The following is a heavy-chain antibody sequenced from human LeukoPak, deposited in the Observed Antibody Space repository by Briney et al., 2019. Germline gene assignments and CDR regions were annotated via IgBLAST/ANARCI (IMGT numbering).Heavy chain of an antibody. CDR2: IYYSGST. V-gene: IGHV4-59*01. Sequence: SETLSLTCTVSGGSISSYYWSWIRQPPGKGLEWIGYIYYSGSTNYNPSLKSRVTISVDTSKNQFSLKLSSVTAADTAVYYCARERRGSNWALPRYFDLWGRGTLVTVSS. D-gene: IGHD4-11*01. CDR3: ARERRGSNWALPRYFDL. CDR1: GGSISSYY. J-gene: IGHJ2*01.